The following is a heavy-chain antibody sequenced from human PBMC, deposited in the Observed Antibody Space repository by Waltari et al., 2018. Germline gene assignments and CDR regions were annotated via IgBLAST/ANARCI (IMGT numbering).Heavy chain of an antibody. J-gene: IGHJ5*02. Sequence: QVQLQESGPRLVKPSATLSLPCDVSGYAINSGFSWGGFRQVPGKGLEWIATIYHDGTTFYNPSLTSRVTTSMNTSKNQISLKLKSVTAADTAVYYCTRQTLGYCTSAACRRLEAWGQGTLVTVSS. CDR3: TRQTLGYCTSAACRRLEA. V-gene: IGHV4-38-2*01. CDR2: IYHDGTT. CDR1: GYAINSGFS. D-gene: IGHD2-8*02.